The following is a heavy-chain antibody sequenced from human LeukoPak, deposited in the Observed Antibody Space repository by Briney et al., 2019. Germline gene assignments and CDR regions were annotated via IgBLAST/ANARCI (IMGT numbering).Heavy chain of an antibody. V-gene: IGHV1-69*13. Sequence: ASVKVSCKASGATFSSNAISWVRQAPGQGLEWMGGIIPIFGTANYAQKFQGRVTITADESTSTAYMELSSLRSEDTAVYYCARSQDKIQLERLQALDIWGQGTMVTVSS. D-gene: IGHD1-1*01. CDR2: IIPIFGTA. CDR1: GATFSSNA. CDR3: ARSQDKIQLERLQALDI. J-gene: IGHJ3*02.